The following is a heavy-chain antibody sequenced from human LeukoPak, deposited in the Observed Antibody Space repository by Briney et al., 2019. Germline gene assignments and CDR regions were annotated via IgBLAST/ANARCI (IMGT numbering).Heavy chain of an antibody. D-gene: IGHD3-10*01. CDR1: GYSFTSYW. CDR2: IYPGDSDT. Sequence: GEPLKISCKGPGYSFTSYWIGWVRQMPGKELEWMGIIYPGDSDTRYSPSFQGQVTISADKSISTAYLQWSSLMASDTAMYYCARRGGGGYYYGSGSYLFDYWGHGTLVTVSS. J-gene: IGHJ4*01. CDR3: ARRGGGGYYYGSGSYLFDY. V-gene: IGHV5-51*01.